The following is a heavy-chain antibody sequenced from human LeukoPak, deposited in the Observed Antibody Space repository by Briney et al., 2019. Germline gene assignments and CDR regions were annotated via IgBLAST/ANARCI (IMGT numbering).Heavy chain of an antibody. CDR3: STLFYN. CDR2: ISNDGNNK. CDR1: GFTFSDYA. Sequence: GRSLRLSCAVSGFTFSDYAMHWVRQAPGRGLEWMAVISNDGNNKYYTDSVKGRFTISRDNSKNTLFLQMNSLTAEDTAVYYCSTLFYNWGQGTLVTVSS. J-gene: IGHJ4*02. V-gene: IGHV3-30-3*01.